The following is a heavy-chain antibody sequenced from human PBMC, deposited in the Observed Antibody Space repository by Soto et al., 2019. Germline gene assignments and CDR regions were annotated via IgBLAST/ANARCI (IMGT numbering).Heavy chain of an antibody. D-gene: IGHD5-12*01. V-gene: IGHV1-69*01. Sequence: GXSVKGSCKDSGGSFSNFGISWVRQAPVQGLEWMGGIVPVFGRPNYAQRFRGRLTITADESTSTGYMELISLRSDDTAVYYCAREGSGYNFWGQGTQVTVSS. J-gene: IGHJ4*02. CDR1: GGSFSNFG. CDR2: IVPVFGRP. CDR3: AREGSGYNF.